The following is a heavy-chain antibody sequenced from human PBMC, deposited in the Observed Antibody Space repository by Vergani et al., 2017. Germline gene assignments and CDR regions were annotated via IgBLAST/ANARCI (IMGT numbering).Heavy chain of an antibody. CDR1: FDSIRKLY. J-gene: IGHJ5*02. V-gene: IGHV4-59*11. Sequence: QVQLQESGPGLVKSSETLSLTCSVSFDSIRKLYCNWIRQPPGKGLEWIGSIHYSENTNYNPSLKTRVTISVDTSKNQFSLTLTSVTAADTAVYYCASDTHSGQRADRWGQGSLVTVTS. CDR3: ASDTHSGQRADR. CDR2: IHYSENT. D-gene: IGHD6-19*01.